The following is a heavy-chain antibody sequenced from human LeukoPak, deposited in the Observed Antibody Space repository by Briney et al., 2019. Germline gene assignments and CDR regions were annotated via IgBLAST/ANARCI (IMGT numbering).Heavy chain of an antibody. V-gene: IGHV1-18*01. Sequence: ASVKVSCKASGYTFTSYGISWVRQAPGQGLEWMGWISAYNGNTNYAQKLQGRVTMTRDMSTSTVYMELSSLRSEDTAVYYCARVHCSGGSCYDPHDAFDIWGQGTMVTVSS. J-gene: IGHJ3*02. CDR1: GYTFTSYG. CDR2: ISAYNGNT. D-gene: IGHD2-15*01. CDR3: ARVHCSGGSCYDPHDAFDI.